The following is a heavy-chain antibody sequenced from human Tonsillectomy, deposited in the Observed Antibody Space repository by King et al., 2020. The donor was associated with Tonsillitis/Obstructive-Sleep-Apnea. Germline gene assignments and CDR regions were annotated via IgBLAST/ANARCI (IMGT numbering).Heavy chain of an antibody. V-gene: IGHV1-3*04. Sequence: QLVQSGAEVKKPGASVKVSCEASGYTFNNYAIYWVRQAPGQRLEWMGWISTDHGNTKYAKKFQGRVAISRDTSASTAYMELSTLTSEDTAVYYCAREGNGPNGYGDYGWFDPWGQGTLVTVSS. CDR2: ISTDHGNT. CDR1: GYTFNNYA. CDR3: AREGNGPNGYGDYGWFDP. D-gene: IGHD4-17*01. J-gene: IGHJ5*02.